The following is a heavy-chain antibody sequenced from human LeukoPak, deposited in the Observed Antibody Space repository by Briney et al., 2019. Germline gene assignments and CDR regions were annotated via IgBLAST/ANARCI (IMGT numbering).Heavy chain of an antibody. CDR1: GGSISSYY. J-gene: IGHJ4*02. CDR2: IYYSGST. Sequence: PSETLSLTCTVSGGSISSYYWSWIRQPPGKGLEWIGYIYYSGSTNYNPSLKSRVTISVDTSKNQFSLKLSSVTAADTAVYYCARVRVASKNYVWGSAYYFDYWGQGTLVTGSS. V-gene: IGHV4-59*01. D-gene: IGHD3-16*01. CDR3: ARVRVASKNYVWGSAYYFDY.